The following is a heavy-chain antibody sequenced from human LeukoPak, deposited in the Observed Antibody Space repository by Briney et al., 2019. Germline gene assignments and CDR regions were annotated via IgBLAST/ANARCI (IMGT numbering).Heavy chain of an antibody. D-gene: IGHD5-12*01. J-gene: IGHJ4*02. CDR2: IKSKADGGTT. V-gene: IGHV3-15*01. Sequence: GGSLRLSCAASGFTFSNAWMSWVRQAPRKGLEWVGRIKSKADGGTTDYAAPVKGRFTISRDDSENTLYVQMNSLKTEDTAVYYCATNSDYEGLSAYWGQGSLVTVSS. CDR1: GFTFSNAW. CDR3: ATNSDYEGLSAY.